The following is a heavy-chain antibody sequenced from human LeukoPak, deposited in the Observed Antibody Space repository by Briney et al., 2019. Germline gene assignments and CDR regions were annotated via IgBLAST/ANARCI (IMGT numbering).Heavy chain of an antibody. V-gene: IGHV3-7*01. CDR1: GFTFSNYW. J-gene: IGHJ4*02. CDR3: VLNMVGGQIFDF. CDR2: IKRHGIEN. Sequence: PGGSLRLSCAASGFTFSNYWMSWVRQAPGKGLEWVADIKRHGIENHYVDAVKGRFTISGDNAKNSLYLQMNSLRAEDTAVYYCVLNMVGGQIFDFWGQGTLVTVSS. D-gene: IGHD3-10*01.